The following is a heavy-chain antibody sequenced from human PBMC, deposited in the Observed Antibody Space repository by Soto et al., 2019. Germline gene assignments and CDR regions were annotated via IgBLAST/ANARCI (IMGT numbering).Heavy chain of an antibody. D-gene: IGHD3-10*01. CDR2: INPSGGAT. Sequence: ASVKVSCKASGYTFTNHYMHWVRQAPGQGLEWAGTINPSGGATGYAQKFQGRVTMTRDTSTSTVYMELRSLTSEDTAVYYCAREDSASVSFPDPWGQGTLVTVSS. CDR1: GYTFTNHY. V-gene: IGHV1-46*01. J-gene: IGHJ5*02. CDR3: AREDSASVSFPDP.